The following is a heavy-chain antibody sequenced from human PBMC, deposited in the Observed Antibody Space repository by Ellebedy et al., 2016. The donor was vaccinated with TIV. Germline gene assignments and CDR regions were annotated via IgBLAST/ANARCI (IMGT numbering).Heavy chain of an antibody. V-gene: IGHV3-21*01. J-gene: IGHJ4*02. Sequence: GESLKISXAASGFTFSMFSMHWVRQAPGEGLQWVSSISDSSSYIHYADSVKGRFTISRDNAKYSLYLQMNSLRAGDTAVYYCARANTGYCSSSNCYNDLDSWGQGTLVTVSS. CDR1: GFTFSMFS. D-gene: IGHD2-2*02. CDR2: ISDSSSYI. CDR3: ARANTGYCSSSNCYNDLDS.